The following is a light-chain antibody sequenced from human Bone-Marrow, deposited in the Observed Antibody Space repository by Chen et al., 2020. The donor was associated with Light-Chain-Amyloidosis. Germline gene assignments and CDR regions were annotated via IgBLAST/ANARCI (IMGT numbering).Light chain of an antibody. J-gene: IGLJ2*01. Sequence: SYELLQPPSMSVSPGQTATITCSGEKLEDKYVCWYQQKPGKSPVLVIYRDTKRPSGIPERFSGANSGNTATLTISGTQALDEADFYCQAWDSSTVVFGGGTRLTVL. CDR3: QAWDSSTVV. V-gene: IGLV3-1*01. CDR1: KLEDKY. CDR2: RDT.